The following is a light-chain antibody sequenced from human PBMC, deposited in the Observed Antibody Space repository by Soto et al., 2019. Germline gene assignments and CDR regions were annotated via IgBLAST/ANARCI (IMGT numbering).Light chain of an antibody. CDR2: LNSDGSH. CDR3: QTWGTGMVV. V-gene: IGLV4-69*01. Sequence: QSVLTQSPSASASLGAWVKLTCTLSSGHSSYDIAWRHQQPEHGPRYLMKLNSDGSHRKGDGIRVRFSGSTSAAERYLTVPSLQDEAESDYDWQTWGTGMVVFGGGTKLTVL. CDR1: SGHSSYD. J-gene: IGLJ2*01.